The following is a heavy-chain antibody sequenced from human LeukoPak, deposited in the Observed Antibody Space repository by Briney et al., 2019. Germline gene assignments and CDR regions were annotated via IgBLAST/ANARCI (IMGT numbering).Heavy chain of an antibody. CDR2: IKHDGSEKQDGSEK. CDR3: ARSGRGVDSFYFYMDV. J-gene: IGHJ6*03. Sequence: GGSLRLSCAASGFTFSQYWMSWVRQAPGKGLEGVANIKHDGSEKQDGSEKNYVDSVKGRFIISRDNAKNSLYLQMNSLRAEDTAVYYCARSGRGVDSFYFYMDVWGKGTTVTVSS. V-gene: IGHV3-7*01. D-gene: IGHD3-10*01. CDR1: GFTFSQYW.